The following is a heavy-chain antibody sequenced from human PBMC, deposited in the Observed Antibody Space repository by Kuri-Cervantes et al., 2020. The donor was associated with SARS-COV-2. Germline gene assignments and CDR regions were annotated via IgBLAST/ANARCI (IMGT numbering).Heavy chain of an antibody. D-gene: IGHD1-26*01. CDR3: AAWGFPIVGATGPDAFDI. CDR2: FIPCSSYT. V-gene: IGHV1-46*01. Sequence: ASVKVSCKASGHTFTNYYFYWVRRAPGQGLEWVATFIPCSSYTHYAPRFQGRVTVTRDTSTGTVRMELSSLRSDDTAVYYCAAWGFPIVGATGPDAFDIWGQGTMVTVSS. J-gene: IGHJ3*02. CDR1: GHTFTNYY.